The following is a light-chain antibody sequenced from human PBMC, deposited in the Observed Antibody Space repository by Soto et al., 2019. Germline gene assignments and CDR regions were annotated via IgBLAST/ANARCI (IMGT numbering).Light chain of an antibody. J-gene: IGKJ2*01. CDR1: QSVSSSY. CDR2: GAS. CDR3: QQYGSSLYT. Sequence: EIVLTQSPGTLSLSPGERATLSCRASQSVSSSYLAWYQQKPGQAPRLLIYGASSRARGIPDRFSGSGSGTDFTLTSSRLEPEDFAVYYCQQYGSSLYTFGQGTKLEIK. V-gene: IGKV3-20*01.